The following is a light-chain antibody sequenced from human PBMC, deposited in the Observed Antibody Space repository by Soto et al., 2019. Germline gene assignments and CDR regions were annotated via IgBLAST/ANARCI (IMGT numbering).Light chain of an antibody. V-gene: IGKV3D-15*01. CDR1: QSVDND. CDR2: DAS. Sequence: EIVMTQSPATLSVSPGDRATLSCRASQSVDNDLAWYQQKPGQPPRLLIYDASTRATGIPARFSGSQSGTEFTLTISSLQSEDFAVYYCQQYNNWPPTWTFGQGTKVDIK. J-gene: IGKJ1*01. CDR3: QQYNNWPPTWT.